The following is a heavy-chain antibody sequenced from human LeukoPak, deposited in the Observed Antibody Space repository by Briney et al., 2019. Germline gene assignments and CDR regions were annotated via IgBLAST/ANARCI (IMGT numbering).Heavy chain of an antibody. CDR2: IYYSGST. CDR3: ARDDSSGYYSDY. D-gene: IGHD3-22*01. V-gene: IGHV4-31*03. CDR1: GGSISSGGYY. Sequence: SETLSLTCTVSGGSISSGGYYWSWIRQHPGKGLEWIGYIYYSGSTYYNPSLKSRVTISVDTSKNQFSLKLSSVTAADTAVYYCARDDSSGYYSDYWSQGTLVTVSS. J-gene: IGHJ4*02.